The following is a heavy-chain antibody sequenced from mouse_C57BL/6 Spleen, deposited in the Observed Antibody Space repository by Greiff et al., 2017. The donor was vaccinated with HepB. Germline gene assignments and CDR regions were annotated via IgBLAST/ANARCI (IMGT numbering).Heavy chain of an antibody. CDR3: ARRYGSSRSYAMDY. CDR1: GFTFSDYG. CDR2: ISSGSSTI. Sequence: EVQGVESGGGLVKPGGSLKLSCAASGFTFSDYGMHWVRQAPEKGLEWVAYISSGSSTIYYADTVKGRFTISRDNAKNTLFLQMPSLRSEDTAMYYCARRYGSSRSYAMDYWGQGTSVTVSS. V-gene: IGHV5-17*01. J-gene: IGHJ4*01. D-gene: IGHD1-1*01.